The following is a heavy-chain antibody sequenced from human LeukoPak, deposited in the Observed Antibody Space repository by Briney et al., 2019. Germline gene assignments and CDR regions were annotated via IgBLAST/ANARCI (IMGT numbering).Heavy chain of an antibody. CDR2: ISSSGSTT. CDR1: GFTFSSYE. Sequence: PGGSLRLSCAASGFTFSSYEMNWVRQAPGKGLEWVSYISSSGSTTYYADSVKGRFTISRDNAKNSLYLQMNSLRAEDTAVYYCARGGSGVVAAALLFFYWGQGTLVTVSS. V-gene: IGHV3-48*03. D-gene: IGHD2-15*01. J-gene: IGHJ4*02. CDR3: ARGGSGVVAAALLFFY.